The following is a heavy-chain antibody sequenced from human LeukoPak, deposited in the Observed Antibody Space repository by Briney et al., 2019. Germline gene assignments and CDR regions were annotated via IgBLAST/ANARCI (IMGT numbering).Heavy chain of an antibody. CDR3: ASSLRGYSYGYRY. Sequence: SETLSLTCAVSGGSISSGGYSWSWIRQPPGKGPEWIGYIYHSGSTYYNPSLKSRVTISVDRSKNQFSLKLSSVTAADTAVYYCASSLRGYSYGYRYWGQGTLVTVSS. CDR2: IYHSGST. CDR1: GGSISSGGYS. V-gene: IGHV4-30-2*01. J-gene: IGHJ4*02. D-gene: IGHD5-18*01.